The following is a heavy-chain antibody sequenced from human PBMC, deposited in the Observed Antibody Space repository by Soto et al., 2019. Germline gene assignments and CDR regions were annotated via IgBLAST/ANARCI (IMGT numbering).Heavy chain of an antibody. J-gene: IGHJ4*02. D-gene: IGHD5-18*01. CDR2: IYYSGST. CDR3: ANSHSYGSYFDY. V-gene: IGHV4-59*01. Sequence: PSETLSLTCTVSGGSISSYYWSWIRQPPGKGLEWIGYIYYSGSTNYNPSLKSRVTISVDTSKNQFSLKLSSVTAADTAVYYCANSHSYGSYFDYWGQGTLVTVSS. CDR1: GGSISSYY.